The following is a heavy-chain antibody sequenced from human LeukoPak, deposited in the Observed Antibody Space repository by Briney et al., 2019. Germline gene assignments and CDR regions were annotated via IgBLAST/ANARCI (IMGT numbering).Heavy chain of an antibody. Sequence: SETLSLTCTVSGGSISSSSYYWGWIRQPPGKGLEWIGSIYYSGSTYYNPSLKSRVTISVDTSKNQFSLKLSSVTAADTAVYYCARAVGATYFDYWGQGTLVTVSS. CDR3: ARAVGATYFDY. V-gene: IGHV4-39*07. CDR1: GGSISSSSYY. CDR2: IYYSGST. J-gene: IGHJ4*02. D-gene: IGHD1-26*01.